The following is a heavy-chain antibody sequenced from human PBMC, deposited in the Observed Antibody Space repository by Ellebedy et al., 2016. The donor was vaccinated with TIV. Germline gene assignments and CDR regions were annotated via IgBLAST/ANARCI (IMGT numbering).Heavy chain of an antibody. CDR1: GGTFSSYA. V-gene: IGHV1-69*13. CDR2: IIPIFGTA. Sequence: SVKVSXKASGGTFSSYAISWVRQAPGQGLEWMGGIIPIFGTANYAQKFQGRVTITADESTSTAYMELSSLRSEDTAVYYCARHYGSGSYYHYYYGMDVWGQGTTVTVSS. J-gene: IGHJ6*02. D-gene: IGHD3-10*01. CDR3: ARHYGSGSYYHYYYGMDV.